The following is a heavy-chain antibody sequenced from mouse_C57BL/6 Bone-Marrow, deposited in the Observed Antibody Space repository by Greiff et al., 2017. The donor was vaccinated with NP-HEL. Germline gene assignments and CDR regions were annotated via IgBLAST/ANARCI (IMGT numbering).Heavy chain of an antibody. CDR1: GFNIKDDY. CDR2: IDPENGDT. Sequence: EVKLMESGAELVRPGASVKLSCTASGFNIKDDYMHWVKQRPEQGLEWIGWIDPENGDTEYASKFQGKATITADTSSNTASLQLSSLTSEDTAVYYCTPDYYGSSHWYFDVWGTGTTVTVSS. D-gene: IGHD1-1*01. V-gene: IGHV14-4*01. CDR3: TPDYYGSSHWYFDV. J-gene: IGHJ1*03.